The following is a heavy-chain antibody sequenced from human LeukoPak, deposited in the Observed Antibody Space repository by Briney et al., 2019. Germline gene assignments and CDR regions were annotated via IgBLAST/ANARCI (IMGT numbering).Heavy chain of an antibody. J-gene: IGHJ4*02. CDR1: GGSISSGSYY. Sequence: SETLSLTCTVSGGSISSGSYYWGWIRQPPGKGLEWIGSIYYSGSTYYNPSLKSRVTISVDTSKNQFSLRLSSVTAADTAVYYCAIGEFGASDWGQGTLVTVSS. CDR2: IYYSGST. CDR3: AIGEFGASD. V-gene: IGHV4-39*01. D-gene: IGHD3-16*01.